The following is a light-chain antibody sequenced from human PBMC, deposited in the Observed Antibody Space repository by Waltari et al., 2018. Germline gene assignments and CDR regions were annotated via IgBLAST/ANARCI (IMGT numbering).Light chain of an antibody. J-gene: IGKJ1*01. CDR3: QHDVRLPVT. CDR1: QSVGRS. Sequence: EIVLTQSPGTLSLSPGERVTLSRRASQSVGRSLAWYQQKPGQAPRLLIYGASSRATGIPDRFSGSGSGTDISLTMSRLAPDDLAVYYGQHDVRLPVTFGQGTKVEI. V-gene: IGKV3-20*01. CDR2: GAS.